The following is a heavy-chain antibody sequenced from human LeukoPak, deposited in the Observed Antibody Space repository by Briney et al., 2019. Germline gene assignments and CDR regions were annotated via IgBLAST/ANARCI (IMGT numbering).Heavy chain of an antibody. CDR3: ARVDGAAAASYFDY. CDR1: GGSISSYY. CDR2: IYHSGIT. Sequence: SETLSLTCTVSGGSISSYYWSWIRQPPGKGLECIGYIYHSGITNYNPSLKSRVTISVDTSKNQFSLKLSSVTAADTAVYYCARVDGAAAASYFDYWGQGTLVTVSS. V-gene: IGHV4-59*08. D-gene: IGHD6-13*01. J-gene: IGHJ4*02.